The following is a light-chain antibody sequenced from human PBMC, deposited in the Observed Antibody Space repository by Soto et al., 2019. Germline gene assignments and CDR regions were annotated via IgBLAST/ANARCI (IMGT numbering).Light chain of an antibody. CDR3: QQYNNWPHT. Sequence: EIVMTQSPATLSVSPGERATLSCRASQSVSSNLAWYQQKPGQAPRLLIYGASTRATGIPARFSGSGSGTEFHLTISRLESEDFGVYYCQQYNNWPHTFGQGTKLEI. CDR1: QSVSSN. CDR2: GAS. V-gene: IGKV3-15*01. J-gene: IGKJ2*01.